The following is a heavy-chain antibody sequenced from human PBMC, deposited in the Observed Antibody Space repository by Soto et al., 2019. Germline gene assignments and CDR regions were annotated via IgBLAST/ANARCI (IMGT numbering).Heavy chain of an antibody. D-gene: IGHD4-4*01. CDR1: GGSVTSYY. V-gene: IGHV4-59*02. Sequence: SETLSLTSTVSGGSVTSYYWSWIRQPPGKGMEWIGYLYYSGSTSYNPSLKSRVTMSVDMSKNQFSLPLPSVTAADTAVYYCARGTDYTQIASYHYGLDVWGQGTTVTVS. CDR3: ARGTDYTQIASYHYGLDV. CDR2: LYYSGST. J-gene: IGHJ6*02.